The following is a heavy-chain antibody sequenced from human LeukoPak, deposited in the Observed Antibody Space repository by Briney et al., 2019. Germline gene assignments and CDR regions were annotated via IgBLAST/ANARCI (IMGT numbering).Heavy chain of an antibody. D-gene: IGHD2-8*01. V-gene: IGHV3-30*09. Sequence: PGGSLRLSCAASGFTFSNYAIPWVRQAPGKGLEWVAVISYDGTNKYYAHSVKGRFAISRDNSKNTVFLQMSSLRAEDTAVYYCARVPDIVLMVNAAFDYWGQGTLVTVSS. CDR1: GFTFSNYA. CDR3: ARVPDIVLMVNAAFDY. CDR2: ISYDGTNK. J-gene: IGHJ4*02.